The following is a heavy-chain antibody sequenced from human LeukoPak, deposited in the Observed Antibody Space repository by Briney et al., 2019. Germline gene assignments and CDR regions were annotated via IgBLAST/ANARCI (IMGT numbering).Heavy chain of an antibody. CDR1: GFTFSSYS. Sequence: GGSLRLSCASSGFTFSSYSMNWVRQAPGKGLEWVSSISSSYSYIYYADSVKGRFTISRDNSKNTLYLQMNSLRAEDTAVYYCAKDYEKAFDYWGQGTLVTVSS. CDR3: AKDYEKAFDY. V-gene: IGHV3-21*01. D-gene: IGHD3-3*01. CDR2: ISSSYSYI. J-gene: IGHJ4*02.